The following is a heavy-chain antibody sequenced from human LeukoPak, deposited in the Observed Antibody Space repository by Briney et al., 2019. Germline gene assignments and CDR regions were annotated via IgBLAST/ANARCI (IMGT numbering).Heavy chain of an antibody. J-gene: IGHJ4*02. V-gene: IGHV1-18*01. CDR1: GYTFTSYG. CDR3: ARDLNMGYSSGRYSWGTGSSNDY. D-gene: IGHD6-19*01. CDR2: IIAYNGNT. Sequence: ASVKVSCKASGYTFTSYGISWVRQAPGQGLEWMGWIIAYNGNTNYAQKLQGRVTMTTDTSTSTAYMELRSLRSDDTAVYYCARDLNMGYSSGRYSWGTGSSNDYWGQGTLVTVSS.